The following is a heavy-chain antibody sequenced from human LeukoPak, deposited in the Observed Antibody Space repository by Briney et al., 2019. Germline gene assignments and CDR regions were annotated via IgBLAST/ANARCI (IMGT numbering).Heavy chain of an antibody. V-gene: IGHV1-18*01. CDR2: ISAYNGNT. J-gene: IGHJ6*03. Sequence: GASVKVSCKASGYTFTSYGISWVRQAPGQGLEWMGWISAYNGNTNYAQKLQGRVTMTTDTSTSTAYMELRGLRSDDTAVYYCASSFRSGWDYYYYMDAWGKGTTVTVSS. CDR1: GYTFTSYG. CDR3: ASSFRSGWDYYYYMDA. D-gene: IGHD3-3*01.